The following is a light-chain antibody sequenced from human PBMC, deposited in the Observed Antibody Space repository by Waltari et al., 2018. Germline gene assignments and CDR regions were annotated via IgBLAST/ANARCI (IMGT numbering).Light chain of an antibody. Sequence: QSALTQPASVSGSPAQSITISCTGTSSDIGSYNYVPWYQHHPGKAPKLMIFDVNNRPSGVSDRFSGSKSGNTASLTISGLQAEDEADYYCSSYTTTSTLLVVFGGGTKLTVL. V-gene: IGLV2-14*03. CDR3: SSYTTTSTLLVV. CDR1: SSDIGSYNY. J-gene: IGLJ2*01. CDR2: DVN.